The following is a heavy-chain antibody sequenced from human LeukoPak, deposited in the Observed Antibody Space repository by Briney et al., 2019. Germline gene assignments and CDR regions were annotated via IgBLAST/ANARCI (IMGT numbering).Heavy chain of an antibody. Sequence: ASVKVSCKASGYTFTSYAMHGLRQAPGQRREWMGWINAGNGHTKYSQKFKGRVTITRDTSASTAYMALSSLRSEDTAVYFCQLWCGESPLDYWGQGTLVTVS. CDR1: GYTFTSYA. J-gene: IGHJ4*02. CDR3: QLWCGESPLDY. V-gene: IGHV1-3*01. D-gene: IGHD3-10*01. CDR2: INAGNGHT.